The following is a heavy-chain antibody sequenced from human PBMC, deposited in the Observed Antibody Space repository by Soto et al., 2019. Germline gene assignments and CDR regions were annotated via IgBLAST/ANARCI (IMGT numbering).Heavy chain of an antibody. CDR3: ARDDYDSSGYWVGFDY. D-gene: IGHD3-22*01. CDR1: VFTFSSYA. V-gene: IGHV3-30-3*01. J-gene: IGHJ4*02. Sequence: GALRRSCTASVFTFSSYAMHWVRQAPGKGLEWVAVISYDGSNKYYADSVKGRFTISRDNSKNTLYLQMNSLRAEDTAVYYCARDDYDSSGYWVGFDYWGQGTLVTVSS. CDR2: ISYDGSNK.